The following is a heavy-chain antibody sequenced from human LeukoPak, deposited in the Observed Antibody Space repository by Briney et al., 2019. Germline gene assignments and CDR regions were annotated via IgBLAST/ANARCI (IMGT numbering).Heavy chain of an antibody. J-gene: IGHJ4*02. D-gene: IGHD3-10*01. CDR2: IWNDGSNK. Sequence: GGSLRLSCVASGFMFSVYVMHWVRQAPGKGLEWVAVIWNDGSNKYYADSVKGRFTISRDNSKNTLYLQMNSLRAEDTAVYSCARASGPFDYWGQGTLVTVSS. CDR3: ARASGPFDY. V-gene: IGHV3-33*01. CDR1: GFMFSVYV.